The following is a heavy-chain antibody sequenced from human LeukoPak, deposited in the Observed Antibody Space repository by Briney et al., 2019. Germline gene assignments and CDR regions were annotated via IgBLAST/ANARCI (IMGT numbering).Heavy chain of an antibody. CDR3: ASTNYYDSSGYYDY. V-gene: IGHV4-59*08. CDR2: IYYSGST. Sequence: PSETLSLTCTVSGGSISSYYWTWIRNPPGKGREGFGYIYYSGSTNYNPSLKSRVTISVDTSKSQFSLKLSSVTAADTAVYYCASTNYYDSSGYYDYWGQGTLVTVSS. J-gene: IGHJ4*02. D-gene: IGHD3-22*01. CDR1: GGSISSYY.